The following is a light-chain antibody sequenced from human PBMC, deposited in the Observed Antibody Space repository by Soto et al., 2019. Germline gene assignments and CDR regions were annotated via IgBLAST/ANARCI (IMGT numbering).Light chain of an antibody. Sequence: EIVLTQSPATLSLSPGDRATLSCRASQSVGSYLAWYQQRPGQAPRLLIHDSSNRATGIPARFSGSGSGTDFTLTISSLETEDFAVYYCQLCSNWPGWTFGQGNKVEV. CDR1: QSVGSY. CDR3: QLCSNWPGWT. J-gene: IGKJ1*01. V-gene: IGKV3-11*01. CDR2: DSS.